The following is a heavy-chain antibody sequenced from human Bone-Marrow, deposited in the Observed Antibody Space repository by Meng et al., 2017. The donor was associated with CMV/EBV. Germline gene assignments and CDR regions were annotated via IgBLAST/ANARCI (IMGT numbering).Heavy chain of an antibody. J-gene: IGHJ4*01. D-gene: IGHD2-21*01. CDR1: GGSISSSSYY. CDR2: IYYSGST. V-gene: IGHV4-39*07. Sequence: SETLSLTCTLPGGSISSSSYYWGWIRQPPGKGLEWIGSIYYSGSTYYNPSLKSRVTISVDTSKNQFSLKLSSVTAADTAVYYCARGYILRSSVVVSAMGLNDWGHGTLVTVSS. CDR3: ARGYILRSSVVVSAMGLND.